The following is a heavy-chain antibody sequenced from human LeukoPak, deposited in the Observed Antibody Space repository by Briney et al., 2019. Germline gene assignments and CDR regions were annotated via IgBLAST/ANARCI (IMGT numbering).Heavy chain of an antibody. CDR3: ARDGSGYHLAAYFDY. V-gene: IGHV3-30-3*01. J-gene: IGHJ4*02. CDR1: GFTFNYYV. CDR2: LSHDGSNK. D-gene: IGHD3-22*01. Sequence: GRSLRLSCAASGFTFNYYVLHWVRQAPGKGLEWVAVLSHDGSNKYYADSVKGRFTISRDNSKNTLYLQMNSLRPEDTAVYYCARDGSGYHLAAYFDYWGQGNPVTVSS.